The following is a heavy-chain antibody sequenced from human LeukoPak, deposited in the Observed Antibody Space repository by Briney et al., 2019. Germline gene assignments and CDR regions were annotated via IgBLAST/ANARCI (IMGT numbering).Heavy chain of an antibody. CDR2: IGGTT. CDR1: DDSIGSSRYY. V-gene: IGHV4-39*01. D-gene: IGHD4/OR15-4a*01. Sequence: PSETLSLTCTVSDDSIGSSRYYWGWIRQPPGKGLEWIGNIGGTTQYNPSLKSRVTISVDTSKKQSSLKLISVTATDTALYYCARYMGGTMFDSWGQGTLVTVSS. CDR3: ARYMGGTMFDS. J-gene: IGHJ4*02.